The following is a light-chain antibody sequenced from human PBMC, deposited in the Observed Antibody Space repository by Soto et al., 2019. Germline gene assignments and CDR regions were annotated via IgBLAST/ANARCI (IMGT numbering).Light chain of an antibody. CDR3: CSYAGRNTLI. Sequence: QSVLTQPPSASGSPGQSVTISCTGSRSDVGGNDLVSWYQQHPGSAPRLIMSAVNKRPSGVPDRFSGSKSGNTASLTVSGVQAEDEAEYYRCSYAGRNTLIFGGGTKLTVL. CDR2: AVN. V-gene: IGLV2-8*01. CDR1: RSDVGGNDL. J-gene: IGLJ2*01.